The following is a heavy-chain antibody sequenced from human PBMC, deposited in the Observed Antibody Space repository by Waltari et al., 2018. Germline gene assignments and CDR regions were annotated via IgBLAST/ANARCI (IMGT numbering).Heavy chain of an antibody. CDR1: GFTLSSYA. CDR3: AGHRVVPAAMPIDY. Sequence: QVQLVESGGGVVQPGRSLRLSCAASGFTLSSYAMHWVRPAPGKGLEWVAVISYDGSNKYYADSVKGRFTISRDNSKNTLYLQMNSLRAEDTAVYYCAGHRVVPAAMPIDYWGQGTLVTVSS. V-gene: IGHV3-30-3*01. CDR2: ISYDGSNK. J-gene: IGHJ4*02. D-gene: IGHD2-2*01.